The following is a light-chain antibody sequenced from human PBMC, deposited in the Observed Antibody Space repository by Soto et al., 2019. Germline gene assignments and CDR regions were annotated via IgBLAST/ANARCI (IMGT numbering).Light chain of an antibody. CDR2: AAS. V-gene: IGKV3-15*01. Sequence: EIVMTQSPGTLSVSPGERATLSCRASQSVNSNFAWYQHRPGQAPRLLIYAASTRATGIPGRFSGSGSGTDFTLTISRLEPEDFAVYYCQQYLTSPKTFGQGTKVDIK. CDR1: QSVNSN. J-gene: IGKJ1*01. CDR3: QQYLTSPKT.